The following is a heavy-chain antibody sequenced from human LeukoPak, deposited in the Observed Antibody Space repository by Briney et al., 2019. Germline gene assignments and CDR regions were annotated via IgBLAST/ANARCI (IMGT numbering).Heavy chain of an antibody. Sequence: SESLSLTCAVDGGSFSGYYWGWVRQPAGGGREWLGEINQRGSTNYNPSLKSRVTISVDTSKNQVSLKLSSVTAADTAVYYCARGHSSVVTAIPYYFDYWGQGTLVTVSS. CDR3: ARGHSSVVTAIPYYFDY. J-gene: IGHJ4*02. CDR2: INQRGST. V-gene: IGHV4-34*01. D-gene: IGHD2-21*02. CDR1: GGSFSGYY.